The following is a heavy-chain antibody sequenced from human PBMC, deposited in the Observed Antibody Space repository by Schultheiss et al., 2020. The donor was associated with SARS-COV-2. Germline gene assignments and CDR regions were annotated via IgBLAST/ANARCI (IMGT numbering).Heavy chain of an antibody. CDR2: IANRGDTI. CDR1: GFTFSSYS. Sequence: GGSLRLSCAASGFTFSSYSMNWVRQAPGKGLEWVSYIANRGDTIYYADSVQGRFTISRDNAKNSLYLQMNSLRAEDTAVYYCVRAQGSGSAYNWFDPWGQGTLVTVSS. J-gene: IGHJ5*02. D-gene: IGHD3-10*01. V-gene: IGHV3-48*04. CDR3: VRAQGSGSAYNWFDP.